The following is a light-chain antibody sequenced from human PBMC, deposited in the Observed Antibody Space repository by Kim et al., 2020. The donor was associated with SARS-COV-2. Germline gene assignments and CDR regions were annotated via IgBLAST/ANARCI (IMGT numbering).Light chain of an antibody. J-gene: IGLJ3*02. Sequence: QSALTQPASVSGSPGQSITISCTGTSSDIGDYDYVSWYQQHPGKAPKLMIYDVSKRPSGISNRFSGTKSGNTASLTISGLQAEDEADYHCSSYTSSNTWVFGGVTQLTVL. V-gene: IGLV2-14*03. CDR2: DVS. CDR3: SSYTSSNTWV. CDR1: SSDIGDYDY.